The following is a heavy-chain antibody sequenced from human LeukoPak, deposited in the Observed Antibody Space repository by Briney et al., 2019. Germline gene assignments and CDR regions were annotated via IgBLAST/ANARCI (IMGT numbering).Heavy chain of an antibody. CDR3: ARDRSMSGWYIDL. CDR1: GFTFS. Sequence: PGGSLRLSCAASGFTFSMHWVRQAPGKGLEWVAVIWYDGSNKYYPDSVQGRFTISRDNSKNTLYLQVNSLRAEDTAVYYCARDRSMSGWYIDLWGRGTLVTVSS. D-gene: IGHD2/OR15-2a*01. V-gene: IGHV3-33*01. J-gene: IGHJ2*01. CDR2: IWYDGSNK.